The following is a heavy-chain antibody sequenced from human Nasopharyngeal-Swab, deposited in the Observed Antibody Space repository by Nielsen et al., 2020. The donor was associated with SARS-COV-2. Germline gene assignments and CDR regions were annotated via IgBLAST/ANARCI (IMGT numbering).Heavy chain of an antibody. V-gene: IGHV1-69*13. D-gene: IGHD2-2*01. CDR3: ASNSGCSSTSCPIDRLVYGMDV. J-gene: IGHJ6*02. CDR1: GGTFSSYA. CDR2: IIPIFGTA. Sequence: VKVSCKASGGTFSSYAISWVRQAPGQGLAWMGGIIPIFGTANYAQKFQGRVTITADESTSTAYMELSSLRSEDTAVYYCASNSGCSSTSCPIDRLVYGMDVWGQGTTVTVSS.